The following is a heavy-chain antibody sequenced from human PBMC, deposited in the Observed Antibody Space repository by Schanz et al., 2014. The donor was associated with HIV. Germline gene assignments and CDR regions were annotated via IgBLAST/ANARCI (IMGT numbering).Heavy chain of an antibody. CDR1: GFRFRSYW. V-gene: IGHV3-7*01. D-gene: IGHD4-17*01. Sequence: EVQLVESGGGLVQPGGSLRLSCAASGFRFRSYWMSWVRQAPGKGLEWVANIKEDGIEKYYVDSVKGRFTISRDNAENSLYLQMNNLRAEDTAVYGCARQGLRFSSWLDYWGQGTPVTVSS. J-gene: IGHJ4*02. CDR2: IKEDGIEK. CDR3: ARQGLRFSSWLDY.